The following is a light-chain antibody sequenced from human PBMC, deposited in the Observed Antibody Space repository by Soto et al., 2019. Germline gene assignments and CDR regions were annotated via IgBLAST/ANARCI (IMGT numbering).Light chain of an antibody. CDR3: SSHTSGSTGV. V-gene: IGLV2-14*01. Sequence: QSVLTQPASVSGSPGQSIAISCTGTSSDVGGYDYVSWYQQHPDKAPKLMIYEVTKRPSGVSNRFSGSKSGNTASLTISGLQPEDEADYYCSSHTSGSTGVFGSGTKVTVL. CDR1: SSDVGGYDY. CDR2: EVT. J-gene: IGLJ1*01.